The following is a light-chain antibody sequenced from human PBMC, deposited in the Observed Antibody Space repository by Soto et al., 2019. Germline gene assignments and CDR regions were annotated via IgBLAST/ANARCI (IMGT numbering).Light chain of an antibody. CDR1: QNINRN. V-gene: IGKV3-15*01. J-gene: IGKJ2*01. CDR3: QQYNNWPYT. CDR2: TAS. Sequence: EIVMTQSPATLSVSPGERATLSCRASQNINRNLAWYQQKPGQAPRSLIYTASTRATGIPARFSGSGSGTDFTLTISSLQSEDFAIYYCQQYNNWPYTFGQGTKLEIK.